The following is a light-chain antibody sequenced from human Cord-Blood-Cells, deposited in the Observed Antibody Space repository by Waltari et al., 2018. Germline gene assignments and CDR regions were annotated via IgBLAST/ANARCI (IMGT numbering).Light chain of an antibody. V-gene: IGKV3D-15*01. CDR2: DAS. CDR1: QLVSSN. CDR3: QQYNNWTPIT. J-gene: IGKJ5*01. Sequence: EIVLTQSPATLSVSPGERATLSCRASQLVSSNLAWYQQKPGQAPRLLIYDASARAAGIPARFSGSGSGTEFTLTISSLQSEDFAVYYCQQYNNWTPITFGQGTRLEIK.